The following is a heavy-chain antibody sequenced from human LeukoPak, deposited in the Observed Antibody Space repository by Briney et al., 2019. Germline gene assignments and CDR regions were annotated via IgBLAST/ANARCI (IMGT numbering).Heavy chain of an antibody. J-gene: IGHJ4*02. CDR2: IEPNSGGT. V-gene: IGHV1-2*02. CDR3: ARVPHGYCSGGTCYDY. Sequence: ASVKVSCKASGYTFTSYDINWVRQATGQGLEWMGWIEPNSGGTNSAQKFQGRVTMTRDTSISTAYMELRRLRSDDTAVYYCARVPHGYCSGGTCYDYWGQGTLVTVSS. D-gene: IGHD2-15*01. CDR1: GYTFTSYD.